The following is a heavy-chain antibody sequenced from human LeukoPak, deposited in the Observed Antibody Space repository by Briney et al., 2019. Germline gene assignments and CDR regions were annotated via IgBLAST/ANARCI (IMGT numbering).Heavy chain of an antibody. CDR1: GGSISSGGYY. CDR2: IYHSGST. CDR3: ARETVVPAAPGGAFDI. J-gene: IGHJ3*02. Sequence: SETLSLTWTVSGGSISSGGYYWSWIRQPPGKGLEWIGYIYHSGSTYYNPSLKSRVTISVDRSKNQFSLKLSSVTAADTAVYYCARETVVPAAPGGAFDIWGQGTMVTVSS. D-gene: IGHD2-2*01. V-gene: IGHV4-30-2*01.